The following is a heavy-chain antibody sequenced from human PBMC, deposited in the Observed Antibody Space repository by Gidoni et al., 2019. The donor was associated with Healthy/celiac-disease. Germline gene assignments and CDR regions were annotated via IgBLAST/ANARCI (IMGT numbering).Heavy chain of an antibody. CDR2: ISGSGGST. D-gene: IGHD3-9*01. CDR1: GFTWSSYA. Sequence: EPQLLESQGGLVLPRGSLGLFRAATGFTWSSYAMSWVRQAPGKGLEWVSAISGSGGSTYYAASVKSRLTISRDNSKNTLYLQMNSLRAEYTAVYYCAKKLRYFAWPHYFDDWGQGTLVTVSS. V-gene: IGHV3-23*01. CDR3: AKKLRYFAWPHYFDD. J-gene: IGHJ4*02.